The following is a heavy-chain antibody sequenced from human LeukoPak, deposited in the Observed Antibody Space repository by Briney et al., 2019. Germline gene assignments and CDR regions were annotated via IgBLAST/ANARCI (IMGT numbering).Heavy chain of an antibody. D-gene: IGHD3-3*01. V-gene: IGHV4-59*01. CDR1: GGSISSYY. Sequence: SETLSLTCTVSGGSISSYYWSWLRQPPGKGLEWIGYIYYSGSTNYNPSLKSRVTISVDTSKNQFSLKLSSVTAADTAVYYCARGRFLEWLQFDYWGQGTLVTVSS. CDR2: IYYSGST. J-gene: IGHJ4*02. CDR3: ARGRFLEWLQFDY.